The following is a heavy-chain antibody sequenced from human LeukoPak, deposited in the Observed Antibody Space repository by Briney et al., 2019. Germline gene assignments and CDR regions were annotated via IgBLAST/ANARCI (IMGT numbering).Heavy chain of an antibody. V-gene: IGHV4-30-2*01. CDR1: GGSISSGGYS. CDR3: ARGTRYDILAGYSFDY. J-gene: IGHJ4*02. D-gene: IGHD3-9*01. Sequence: SQTLSLTCAVSGGSISSGGYSWSWIRQPPGKGLEWIGYIYHSGSTYYNPSLKSRVTISVDRSKNQFSLKLSSVTAADTAVYYCARGTRYDILAGYSFDYWGQGTLVTVSS. CDR2: IYHSGST.